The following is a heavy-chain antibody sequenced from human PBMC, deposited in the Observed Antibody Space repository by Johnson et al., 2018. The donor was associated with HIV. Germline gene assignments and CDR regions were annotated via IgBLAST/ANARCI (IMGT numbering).Heavy chain of an antibody. CDR3: ARDTDIVVVPARGDAFDI. CDR1: GFTFSSYA. D-gene: IGHD2-2*01. V-gene: IGHV3-30*04. CDR2: ISYDGSNK. J-gene: IGHJ3*02. Sequence: QVQLVESGGGVVQPGRSLRLSCAASGFTFSSYAMHWVRQAPGKGLEWVAVISYDGSNKYYADSVKGRFTISRDNSKKTLYLQMNSLRAEDTAVYYCARDTDIVVVPARGDAFDIWGQGTMVAVSS.